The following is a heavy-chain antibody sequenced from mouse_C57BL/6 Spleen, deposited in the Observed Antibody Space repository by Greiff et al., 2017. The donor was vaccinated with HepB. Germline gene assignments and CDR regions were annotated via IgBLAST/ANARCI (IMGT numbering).Heavy chain of an antibody. CDR1: GYTFTSYW. CDR3: ARSEDLTTVVPFAY. D-gene: IGHD1-1*01. Sequence: QVQLQQPGAELVMPGASVKLSCKASGYTFTSYWMHWVKQRPGQGLEWIGEIDPSDSYTNYNQKFKGKSTLTVDKSSSTAYMQLSSLTSEDSAVYYCARSEDLTTVVPFAYWGQGTLVTVSA. V-gene: IGHV1-69*01. CDR2: IDPSDSYT. J-gene: IGHJ3*01.